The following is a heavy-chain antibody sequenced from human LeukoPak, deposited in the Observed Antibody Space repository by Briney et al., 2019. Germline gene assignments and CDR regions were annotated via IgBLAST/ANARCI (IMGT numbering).Heavy chain of an antibody. CDR3: AKDRTGTNDY. V-gene: IGHV3-48*01. Sequence: GGSLRLSCAASGFIFSQYSMNWVRQAPGKGLEWVSHIRSSSETFYADSVKGRFTISRDNSKNTLYLRMNSLRAEDTAVYYCAKDRTGTNDYWGQGTLVTVSS. CDR2: IRSSSET. CDR1: GFIFSQYS. D-gene: IGHD1-1*01. J-gene: IGHJ4*02.